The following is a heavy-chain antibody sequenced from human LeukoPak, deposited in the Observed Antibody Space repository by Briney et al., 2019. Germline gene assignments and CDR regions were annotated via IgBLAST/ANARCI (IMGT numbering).Heavy chain of an antibody. CDR2: INPNSGGT. V-gene: IGHV1-2*02. CDR1: GYTFTGYY. J-gene: IGHJ4*02. D-gene: IGHD3-22*01. Sequence: GASVKVSCKASGYTFTGYYMHWVRQAPGQGLEWMGWINPNSGGTNYAQKFQGRVTMTRDTSISTAYMELSRLRSDDTAVYYCARELGMVYYYDSSGYSDWGQGTLVTVSS. CDR3: ARELGMVYYYDSSGYSD.